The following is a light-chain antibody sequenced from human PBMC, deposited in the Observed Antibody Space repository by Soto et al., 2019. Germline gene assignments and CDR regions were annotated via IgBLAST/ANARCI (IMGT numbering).Light chain of an antibody. V-gene: IGKV1-5*01. CDR1: QNISSH. CDR2: DAS. CDR3: QHYYGFSRT. J-gene: IGKJ1*01. Sequence: DIQMTQSPSTLSASVGDRVTITCRASQNISSHLNWYQQQPGRDPKFLLYDASSLESGVPSRFSGSGAGTEFTLTISSLQPDDFATYYCQHYYGFSRTFGQGTKVDIK.